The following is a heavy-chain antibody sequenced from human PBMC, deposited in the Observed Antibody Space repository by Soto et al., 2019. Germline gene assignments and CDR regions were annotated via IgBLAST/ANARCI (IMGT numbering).Heavy chain of an antibody. D-gene: IGHD3-10*01. CDR1: GYIYMSYG. Sequence: ASVKVSCKASGYIYMSYGISWVRQAPGQGLEWMGWISVNNGNTHYAQKLQGRVTMTTDTSTSTAYMELRSLTSEDTALYYCKRDLWLGESFRYYFDYWAQGTLVTVS. J-gene: IGHJ4*01. CDR3: KRDLWLGESFRYYFDY. V-gene: IGHV1-18*01. CDR2: ISVNNGNT.